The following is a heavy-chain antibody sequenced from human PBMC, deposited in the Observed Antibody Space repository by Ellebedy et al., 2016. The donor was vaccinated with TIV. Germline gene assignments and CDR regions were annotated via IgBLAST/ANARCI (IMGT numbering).Heavy chain of an antibody. J-gene: IGHJ4*02. CDR2: IYYSGST. CDR3: ARQGHSSGWYVGEYYFDY. Sequence: MPSETLSLTCAVYGGSFSGYYWSWIRQPPGKGLEWIGSIYYSGSTYYNPSLKSRVTISVDTSKNQFSLKLSSVTAADTAVYYCARQGHSSGWYVGEYYFDYWGQGTLVTVSS. CDR1: GGSFSGYY. V-gene: IGHV4-34*01. D-gene: IGHD6-19*01.